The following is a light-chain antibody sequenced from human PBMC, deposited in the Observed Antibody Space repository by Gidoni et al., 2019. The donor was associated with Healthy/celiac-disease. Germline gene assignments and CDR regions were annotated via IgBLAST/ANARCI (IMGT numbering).Light chain of an antibody. CDR1: SSDVGGYNY. V-gene: IGLV2-8*01. Sequence: QSALTQPPSASGSPGQSVTISCTGTSSDVGGYNYVSWYQQHPGKAPKLMIYEASKRPSGVPDCFSGSKSGNTASLTVSGLQAEDEADYYCSSYAGSNVYVFGTGTKVTVL. CDR3: SSYAGSNVYV. J-gene: IGLJ1*01. CDR2: EAS.